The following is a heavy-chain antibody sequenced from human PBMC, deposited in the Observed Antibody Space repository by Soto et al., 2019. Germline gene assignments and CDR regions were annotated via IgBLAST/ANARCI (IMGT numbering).Heavy chain of an antibody. D-gene: IGHD1-26*01. CDR3: AKRVGLISGSYIFDY. J-gene: IGHJ4*02. CDR1: GFTFSSYG. V-gene: IGHV3-30*18. Sequence: HPGGSLRLSCGASGFTFSSYGIHWGRKDPGKGLEWVAVISYDGSNKYYADSVKGRFTISRDNSKNTLYLQMNSLRAEDTAVYYCAKRVGLISGSYIFDYWGQGTLVTVSS. CDR2: ISYDGSNK.